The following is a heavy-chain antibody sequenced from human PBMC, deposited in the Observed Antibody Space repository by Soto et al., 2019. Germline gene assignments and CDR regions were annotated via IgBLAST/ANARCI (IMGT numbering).Heavy chain of an antibody. CDR3: GRDPYSSSSSPRYYFDY. CDR1: GYTFTSYY. Sequence: QVQLVQSGAEVKKPGASVKVSCKASGYTFTSYYMHWVRQAPGQGIAWMGIINPSGGSTSYAQKFRGRVNMTMDTSTSTVYMVLSSLRSEDTAVYYCGRDPYSSSSSPRYYFDYWGQGTLVTVSS. J-gene: IGHJ4*02. D-gene: IGHD6-6*01. CDR2: INPSGGST. V-gene: IGHV1-46*01.